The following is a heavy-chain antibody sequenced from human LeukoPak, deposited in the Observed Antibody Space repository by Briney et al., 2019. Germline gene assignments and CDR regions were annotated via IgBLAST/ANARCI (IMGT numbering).Heavy chain of an antibody. J-gene: IGHJ5*02. Sequence: ASVKVSCKASGYTFTSYGISWVRQAPGQGLEWMGWISAYNGNTNYAQKLQGRVTMTTDTSTSTGYMELRSLRSDDTAVYYCARGPYYDSSGYLYNWFDPWGQGTLVTVSS. V-gene: IGHV1-18*01. D-gene: IGHD3-22*01. CDR2: ISAYNGNT. CDR3: ARGPYYDSSGYLYNWFDP. CDR1: GYTFTSYG.